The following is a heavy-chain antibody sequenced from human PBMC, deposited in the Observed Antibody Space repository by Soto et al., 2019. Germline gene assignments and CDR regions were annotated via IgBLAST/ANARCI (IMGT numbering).Heavy chain of an antibody. D-gene: IGHD5-12*01. J-gene: IGHJ5*02. Sequence: QVQLVQSGAEVKKPGASVKVSCKASGYTFTSYDINWVRQATGQGLEWMGWMNPNSGNTGYAQKYQGSVTTTRNTSXTTAYIELSSLRSEDTAVYYCARGLGGYDLSGWFDPWGQGTLVTVSS. CDR2: MNPNSGNT. CDR1: GYTFTSYD. CDR3: ARGLGGYDLSGWFDP. V-gene: IGHV1-8*01.